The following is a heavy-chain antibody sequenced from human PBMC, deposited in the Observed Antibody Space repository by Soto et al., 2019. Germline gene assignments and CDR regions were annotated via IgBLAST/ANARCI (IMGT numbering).Heavy chain of an antibody. CDR1: GYTFTSYD. J-gene: IGHJ4*02. Sequence: GASVKVSCKASGYTFTSYDINWVRQATGQGLEWMGWMNPNSGNTGYAQKFQGRVTMTRNTSISTAYMELSSLRSEDTAVYYCAGVGYYYDSSGYYLSFDYWGQGTLVTVSS. CDR3: AGVGYYYDSSGYYLSFDY. CDR2: MNPNSGNT. D-gene: IGHD3-22*01. V-gene: IGHV1-8*01.